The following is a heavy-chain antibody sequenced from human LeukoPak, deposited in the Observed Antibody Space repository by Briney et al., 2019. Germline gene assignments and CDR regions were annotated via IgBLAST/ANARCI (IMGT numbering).Heavy chain of an antibody. D-gene: IGHD3-10*01. CDR2: ISSSSRYI. CDR3: AKDIPYGPNTYYFNY. J-gene: IGHJ4*02. CDR1: GFTFSSYS. Sequence: PGGSLRLSCAASGFTFSSYSMNWVRQAPGKGLEWVSSISSSSRYIYYADSVKGRFTISRDNAKNSLYLQMNSLRAEDTAVYYCAKDIPYGPNTYYFNYWGQGTLVTVSS. V-gene: IGHV3-21*01.